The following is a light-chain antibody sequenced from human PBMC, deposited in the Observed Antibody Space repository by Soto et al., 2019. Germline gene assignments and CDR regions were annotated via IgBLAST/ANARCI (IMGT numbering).Light chain of an antibody. J-gene: IGKJ4*01. V-gene: IGKV1-39*01. CDR1: QSISSY. CDR3: QQSYSTLLT. Sequence: DIQMTQSPSSLSASVGDRVTITCRASQSISSYLNWYQQKPGKAPKLLIYAASSLQSGVPSRFSGSGSGTEFTLTISSLQPEDFAPYYCQQSYSTLLTFGGGTTVEIK. CDR2: AAS.